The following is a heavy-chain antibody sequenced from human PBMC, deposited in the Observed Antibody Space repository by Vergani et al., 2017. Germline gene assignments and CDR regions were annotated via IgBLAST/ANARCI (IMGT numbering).Heavy chain of an antibody. J-gene: IGHJ4*02. CDR1: GGSINTGAYY. CDR2: VYTSGMT. V-gene: IGHV4-61*02. Sequence: QVQLQESGPRLVRPSQTLSLTCTVSGGSINTGAYYWSWIRQPAGKGLEWIGRVYTSGMTNYNPSLKSRVTILVDRSKSQLSLKLTSVTAGDTAVYFCARDSQYYYDSSDNGYYFDYWGQGTLVTVSS. CDR3: ARDSQYYYDSSDNGYYFDY. D-gene: IGHD3-22*01.